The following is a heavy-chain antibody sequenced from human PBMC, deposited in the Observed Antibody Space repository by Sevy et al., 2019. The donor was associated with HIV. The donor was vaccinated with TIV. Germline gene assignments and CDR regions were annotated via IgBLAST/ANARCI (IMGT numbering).Heavy chain of an antibody. J-gene: IGHJ3*02. D-gene: IGHD3-3*01. CDR1: GFTFSNAW. CDR2: IKSKTDGGTT. Sequence: GGSLRLPCAASGFTFSNAWMSWVRQAPGKGLEWVGRIKSKTDGGTTDYAAPVKGGFTISTDESKNTLYLQMNSLKTEETAVYYCTTDTGISDYDFWSGRDDTFDNWGQGTMVTVSS. V-gene: IGHV3-15*01. CDR3: TTDTGISDYDFWSGRDDTFDN.